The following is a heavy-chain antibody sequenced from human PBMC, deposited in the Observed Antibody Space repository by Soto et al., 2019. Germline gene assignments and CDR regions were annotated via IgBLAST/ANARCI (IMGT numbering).Heavy chain of an antibody. J-gene: IGHJ4*02. Sequence: QVQLQQWGAGLLKPSETLSLSCGVSGESFSGSYWTWIRQPPGKGLEWIGEVNHSGGTNYNPSLKSRVTISVETSKSQFSLNVSSVTAADAAVYFCARGRLSVAARPRGYYFDYWGQGTLVTVSS. CDR3: ARGRLSVAARPRGYYFDY. CDR1: GESFSGSY. V-gene: IGHV4-34*02. CDR2: VNHSGGT. D-gene: IGHD6-6*01.